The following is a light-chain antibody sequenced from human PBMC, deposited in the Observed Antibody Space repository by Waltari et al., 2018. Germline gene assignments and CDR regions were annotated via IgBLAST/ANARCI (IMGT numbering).Light chain of an antibody. J-gene: IGLJ1*01. CDR2: GVT. CDR1: NSDVGAYNY. V-gene: IGLV2-8*01. CDR3: SSYAHNNHFV. Sequence: QSVLTQPPSATGSPGQSVTISCTGTNSDVGAYNYVSWYQQHPGKVPKLLIYGVTKRPSVVPDRFSGSKAGNTASLTVSGLQADDEADYYCSSYAHNNHFVFGTGTKVTVL.